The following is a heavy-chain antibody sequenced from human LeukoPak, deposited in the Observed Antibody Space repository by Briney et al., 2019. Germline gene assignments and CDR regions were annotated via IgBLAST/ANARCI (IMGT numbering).Heavy chain of an antibody. CDR1: GFTFEDYG. V-gene: IGHV3-43*02. CDR2: ITGNGVSI. Sequence: GGSLRLSCAASGFTFEDYGMHWVRQAPGKGLEWVSLITGNGVSIYYADSVKGRFTISRDNSKNSLYLQMNSLRTEDTALYYCAKCVYSNIYYWFDPWGQGTLVSVSS. J-gene: IGHJ5*02. D-gene: IGHD6-13*01. CDR3: AKCVYSNIYYWFDP.